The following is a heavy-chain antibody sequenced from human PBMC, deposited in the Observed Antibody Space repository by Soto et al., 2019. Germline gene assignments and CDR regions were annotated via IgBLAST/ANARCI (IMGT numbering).Heavy chain of an antibody. CDR1: GYTFTSYG. D-gene: IGHD2-8*01. CDR3: ARGGHCTNGLCYSGPHAVDV. CDR2: ISAYDGNR. J-gene: IGHJ3*01. Sequence: QVQLVQSGAEVKKPGASVKVSCKASGYTFTSYGFTWVRQAPGQGLEWMGWISAYDGNRNYAQKLQGRVTMTTGTSKSTAYMELKSLRSDDTAVYYCARGGHCTNGLCYSGPHAVDVWGQGTKVTVSS. V-gene: IGHV1-18*04.